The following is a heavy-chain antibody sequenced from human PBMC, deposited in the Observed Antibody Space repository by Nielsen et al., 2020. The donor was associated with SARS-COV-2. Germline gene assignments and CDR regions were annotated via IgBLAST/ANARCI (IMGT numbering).Heavy chain of an antibody. V-gene: IGHV3-33*08. CDR1: GFTFSSHG. J-gene: IGHJ4*02. CDR2: IWYDGSNK. Sequence: GESLKISCAASGFTFSSHGMHWVRQAPGKGLEWVAVIWYDGSNKYYADSVKGRFTISRDNSKNTLYLQMNSLRAEDTAVYYCARPRADFWSGYEYYFDYWGQGTLVTVSS. CDR3: ARPRADFWSGYEYYFDY. D-gene: IGHD3-3*01.